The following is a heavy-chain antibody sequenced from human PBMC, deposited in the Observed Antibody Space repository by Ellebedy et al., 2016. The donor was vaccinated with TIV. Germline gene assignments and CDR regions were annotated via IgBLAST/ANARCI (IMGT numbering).Heavy chain of an antibody. D-gene: IGHD3-16*01. V-gene: IGHV3-23*01. J-gene: IGHJ4*02. Sequence: GESLKISXAASGITFNSHAMSWVRQAPGKGLEWVSSISASSGSAYYTDSVKGRFTVSRDNSKSTLFLQMNSLRAEDTAVYYCAKGVVGRLGTHFDYWGQGSLVTVSS. CDR3: AKGVVGRLGTHFDY. CDR1: GITFNSHA. CDR2: ISASSGSA.